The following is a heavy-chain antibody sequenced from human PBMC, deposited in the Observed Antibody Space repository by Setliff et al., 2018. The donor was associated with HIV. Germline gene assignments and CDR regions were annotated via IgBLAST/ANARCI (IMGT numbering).Heavy chain of an antibody. Sequence: PSETLSLTCTVSGGSIRSSSYYWGWIRQPPGKGLEWIGEISHSGSSNYSPSLESRLTISVDTSKNQVSLKLNSVTAADSAVYYCVRGANFYTPRKRIFDHWGQGVLVTVSS. D-gene: IGHD3-3*01. CDR3: VRGANFYTPRKRIFDH. J-gene: IGHJ4*02. CDR2: ISHSGSS. CDR1: GGSIRSSSYY. V-gene: IGHV4-39*07.